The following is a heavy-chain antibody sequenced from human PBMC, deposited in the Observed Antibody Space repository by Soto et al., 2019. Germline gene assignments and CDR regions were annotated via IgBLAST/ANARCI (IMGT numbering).Heavy chain of an antibody. J-gene: IGHJ4*02. D-gene: IGHD3-16*02. V-gene: IGHV4-59*01. CDR2: IYYSGRT. CDR1: GGSISDYQ. Sequence: QVQLQESGPGLVRPSETLSLTCSVSGGSISDYQWNWIRQSPGKGLEWIGYIYYSGRTNYNPSLKSRVTIALVTSSNQFSLWLRSVTAADTAVYYCARMRGLGEISSFYDYWGQGTLVTVSS. CDR3: ARMRGLGEISSFYDY.